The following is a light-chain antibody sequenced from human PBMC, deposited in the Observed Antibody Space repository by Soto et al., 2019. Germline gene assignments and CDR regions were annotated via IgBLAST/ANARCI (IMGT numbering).Light chain of an antibody. V-gene: IGLV2-11*01. CDR3: SSFAGTNTFALYV. J-gene: IGLJ1*01. CDR2: DVS. Sequence: QSALTQPRSVSGSPGQSVTISCTGTSSNVGGYNFVSWYQQHPGKAPKLIMYDVSQRPSGVPDRFSASKSGNTASLTISGLQADDEADYYCSSFAGTNTFALYVFGTGTKVTVL. CDR1: SSNVGGYNF.